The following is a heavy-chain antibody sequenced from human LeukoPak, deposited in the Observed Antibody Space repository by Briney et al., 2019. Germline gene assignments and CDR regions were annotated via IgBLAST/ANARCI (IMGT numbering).Heavy chain of an antibody. CDR3: ARKLRLGGNWFDP. CDR1: GYTFTGYY. J-gene: IGHJ5*02. D-gene: IGHD1-26*01. V-gene: IGHV1-69*13. Sequence: ASVKVSCKASGYTFTGYYMYWVRQAPGQGLEWMGKIIPISGTTNYAQKFQGRVTFTADESTSTAYMELSSLRSEDTALYYCARKLRLGGNWFDPWGQGTLVTVSS. CDR2: IIPISGTT.